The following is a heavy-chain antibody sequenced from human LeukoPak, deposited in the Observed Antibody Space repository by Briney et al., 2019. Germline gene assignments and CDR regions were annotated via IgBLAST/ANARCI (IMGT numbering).Heavy chain of an antibody. Sequence: SETLSLTCTVSGGSINSDSYYWGWIRQPPGKGLEWVGSIYYRGTTNYNPSLKNRVTLSLDTSKSQFVLKVTSVTAADTAVYYCARDEHGDFQGFDYWGQGTRVTVSS. V-gene: IGHV4-39*06. CDR1: GGSINSDSYY. D-gene: IGHD4-17*01. CDR3: ARDEHGDFQGFDY. CDR2: IYYRGTT. J-gene: IGHJ4*02.